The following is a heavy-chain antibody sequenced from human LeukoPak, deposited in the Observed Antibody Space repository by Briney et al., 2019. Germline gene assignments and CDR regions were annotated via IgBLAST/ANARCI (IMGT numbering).Heavy chain of an antibody. J-gene: IGHJ4*02. CDR3: VFSTVTDLDY. D-gene: IGHD4-17*01. CDR2: ISSSGTTT. V-gene: IGHV3-48*02. CDR1: GFTFSRYS. Sequence: SGGSLRLSCAASGFTFSRYSINWVRQAPKGLEWVSYISSSGTTTFHADSVKGRFTISRDNAKNSVYLQLNSLRDEDTAVYYCVFSTVTDLDYWGQGTLVTVSS.